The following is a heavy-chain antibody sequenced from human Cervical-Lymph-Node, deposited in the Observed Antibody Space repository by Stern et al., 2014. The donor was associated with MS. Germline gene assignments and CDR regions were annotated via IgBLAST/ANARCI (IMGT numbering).Heavy chain of an antibody. V-gene: IGHV3-30-3*01. CDR3: AREHYYDSTVYYPLFDC. CDR2: ISYGGSDK. CDR1: GFTFSNYA. J-gene: IGHJ4*02. Sequence: VQLVESGGGVVQPGRSLRLSCVASGFTFSNYAMHWVRPAPGKGLEWVAIISYGGSDKYYADSVKGRFTISRDNSKNTLYLQINSLRAEDTAMYYCAREHYYDSTVYYPLFDCWGQGTLVTVSS. D-gene: IGHD3-22*01.